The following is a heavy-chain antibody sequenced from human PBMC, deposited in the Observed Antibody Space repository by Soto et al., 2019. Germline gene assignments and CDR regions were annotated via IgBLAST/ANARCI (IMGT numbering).Heavy chain of an antibody. Sequence: EVQLVQSGGGLVQPGGSLRLCCAASGFSFSTYWMSWVRQAPGKGLEWVANINQNGSVKYYADPMKGRFSLSRDNAKNSLCLQMNSLRAEDTAVYYCASGTRVPDSWGQGTLVTVSS. J-gene: IGHJ4*02. CDR1: GFSFSTYW. V-gene: IGHV3-7*01. CDR2: INQNGSVK. CDR3: ASGTRVPDS. D-gene: IGHD1-26*01.